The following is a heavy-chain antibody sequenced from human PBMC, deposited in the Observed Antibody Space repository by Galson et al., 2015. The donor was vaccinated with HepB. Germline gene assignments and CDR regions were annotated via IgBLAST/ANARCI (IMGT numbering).Heavy chain of an antibody. J-gene: IGHJ4*02. CDR2: IHSSGST. CDR3: ARGGDGHGGYFDF. V-gene: IGHV4-4*07. Sequence: GSISSYYWSWIRQPAGKGLEWIGRIHSSGSTNYNPSLKSRVTMSVDTSKNQFSLKVNSVTAADTAVYWCARGGDGHGGYFDFWGQGTLVTVSS. D-gene: IGHD5-24*01. CDR1: GSISSYY.